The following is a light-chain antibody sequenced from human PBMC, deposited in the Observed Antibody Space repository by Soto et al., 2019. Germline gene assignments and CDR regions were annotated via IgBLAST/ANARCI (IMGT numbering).Light chain of an antibody. CDR1: QSIKNW. CDR2: KAS. V-gene: IGKV1-5*03. Sequence: DIQMTQSPSTLSASVGDRVTITCRASQSIKNWLAWYQQKPGEAPKLLIYKASTLESWVPSRFIGSGSGTEFTLTISCLQPDDVATYYCQQYNSYSQFTFGPGTKVDIK. CDR3: QQYNSYSQFT. J-gene: IGKJ3*01.